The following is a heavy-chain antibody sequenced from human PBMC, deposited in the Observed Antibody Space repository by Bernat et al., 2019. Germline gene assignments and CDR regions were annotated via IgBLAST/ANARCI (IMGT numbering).Heavy chain of an antibody. CDR2: IWYDGSNK. CDR3: ARGSGPYRNGIYNPHLDY. CDR1: GISFSSYA. V-gene: IGHV3-33*01. D-gene: IGHD1-1*01. Sequence: QAQLVESGGDVVQPGRSLRLSCAASGISFSSYAMHWVRQAPGKGLEWVAVIWYDGSNKYYADSVKGRFTISRDNAKNTLHLQMDSLRVEDTAVYYCARGSGPYRNGIYNPHLDYWGQGTLVTVSS. J-gene: IGHJ4*02.